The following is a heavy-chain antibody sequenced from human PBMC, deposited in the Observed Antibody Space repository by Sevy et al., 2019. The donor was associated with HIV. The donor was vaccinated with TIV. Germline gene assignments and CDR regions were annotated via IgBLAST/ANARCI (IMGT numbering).Heavy chain of an antibody. J-gene: IGHJ6*02. CDR2: RSYDGSNK. CDR3: ATDDEPDYYYFDMDV. Sequence: GGSLRLSCAASGFTFSSYAMHWVRRAPGKGLEWVADRSYDGSNKDYADSVKGRFTISRDNSKNTLYLQMDGLRAEDTALYYCATDDEPDYYYFDMDVWGQGTTVTVSS. CDR1: GFTFSSYA. V-gene: IGHV3-30-3*01.